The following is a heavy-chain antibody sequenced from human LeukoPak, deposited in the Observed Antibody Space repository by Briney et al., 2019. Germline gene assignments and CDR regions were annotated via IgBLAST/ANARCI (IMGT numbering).Heavy chain of an antibody. CDR3: ATDKGARDF. D-gene: IGHD4/OR15-4a*01. Sequence: TGGSLRLSCAASGFTFTTYAMSWVRQAPGKGLEWVSAITDSGGFTYYTDSVKGRFTISRDNSKNTLYLQMNSLKTEDTAVYYCATDKGARDFWGQGTLVTVSS. J-gene: IGHJ4*02. CDR2: ITDSGGFT. V-gene: IGHV3-23*01. CDR1: GFTFTTYA.